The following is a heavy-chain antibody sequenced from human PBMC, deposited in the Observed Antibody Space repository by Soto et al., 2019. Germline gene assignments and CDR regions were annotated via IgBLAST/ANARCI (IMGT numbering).Heavy chain of an antibody. J-gene: IGHJ4*02. D-gene: IGHD1-20*01. CDR2: IYYSGST. V-gene: IGHV4-59*08. Sequence: ASETLFLTCTVSGGSISSYYWSWIRQPPGKGLEWIGYIYYSGSTNYNPSLKSRVTISVDTSKNQFSLTLYSVTAADTAVYYCARITGRHLDYWGQGILVTVSS. CDR1: GGSISSYY. CDR3: ARITGRHLDY.